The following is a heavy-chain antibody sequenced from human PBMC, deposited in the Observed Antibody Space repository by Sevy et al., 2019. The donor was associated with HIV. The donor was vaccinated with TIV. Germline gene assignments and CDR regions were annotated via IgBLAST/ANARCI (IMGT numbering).Heavy chain of an antibody. CDR1: AFTFSTYG. Sequence: GGSLRLSCVASAFTFSTYGMHWVRQAPGKGLEWVSVISFDGSHKYYADSVKGRCTVSRDNSKNTLNLQMNSLRAEDTAVYYCARDLRPHLLYSDFWSGYSGMDVWGQVTTVTVSS. CDR3: ARDLRPHLLYSDFWSGYSGMDV. D-gene: IGHD3-3*01. CDR2: ISFDGSHK. V-gene: IGHV3-30*03. J-gene: IGHJ6*02.